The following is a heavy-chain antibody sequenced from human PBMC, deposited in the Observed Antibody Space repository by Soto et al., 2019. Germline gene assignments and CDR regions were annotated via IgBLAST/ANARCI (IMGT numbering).Heavy chain of an antibody. Sequence: GASVKVSCKASGGTFSSYAISWVRQAPGQGLEWMGGIIPIFGTANYAQKFQGRVTITADESTSTAYMELSSLRSEDTAVYYCAREANRVGATKYDYWGQGTLVTVSS. D-gene: IGHD1-26*01. V-gene: IGHV1-69*13. CDR3: AREANRVGATKYDY. CDR2: IIPIFGTA. CDR1: GGTFSSYA. J-gene: IGHJ4*02.